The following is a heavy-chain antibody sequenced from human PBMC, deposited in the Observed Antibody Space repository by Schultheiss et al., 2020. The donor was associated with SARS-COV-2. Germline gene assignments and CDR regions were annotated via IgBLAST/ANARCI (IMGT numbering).Heavy chain of an antibody. V-gene: IGHV3-66*01. J-gene: IGHJ6*03. Sequence: GGSLRLSCAASGFTVSSNYMSWVRQAPGKGLEWVSVIYSGGSTYYADSLKGRFTISRDNAKNSLYLQMNSLRAEDTAVYYCVRFLEWRYYYYMDVWGKGTTVTVSS. CDR2: IYSGGST. D-gene: IGHD3-3*01. CDR3: VRFLEWRYYYYMDV. CDR1: GFTVSSNY.